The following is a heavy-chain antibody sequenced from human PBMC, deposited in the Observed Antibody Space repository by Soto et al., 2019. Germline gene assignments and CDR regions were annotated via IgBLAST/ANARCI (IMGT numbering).Heavy chain of an antibody. J-gene: IGHJ3*02. CDR1: GFTVSSNY. CDR3: ASGSSPTLGGVIVDDSFDI. CDR2: IYSGGSS. Sequence: EVQLVESGGGLIQPGGSLRLSCAASGFTVSSNYMSWVRQTPGKGLEWVSIIYSGGSSYYADSVKGRLTISRDNSKYPLKLQRNVRGAEYKAVYYCASGSSPTLGGVIVDDSFDIWVQGTMVSVSS. V-gene: IGHV3-53*01. D-gene: IGHD3-16*02.